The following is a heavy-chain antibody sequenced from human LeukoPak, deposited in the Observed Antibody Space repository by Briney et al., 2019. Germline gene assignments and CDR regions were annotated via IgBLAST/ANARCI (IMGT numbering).Heavy chain of an antibody. D-gene: IGHD4-17*01. Sequence: GGSLRLSCAASGFTFSSYSMNWVRQAPGKGLEWVSSISSSSSYIYYADSVKGRFTISRDNAKNSLYLQMNSLRVEDTAVYYCARDRYGDYLNYFDYWGQGTLVTVSS. J-gene: IGHJ4*02. CDR1: GFTFSSYS. CDR2: ISSSSSYI. CDR3: ARDRYGDYLNYFDY. V-gene: IGHV3-21*01.